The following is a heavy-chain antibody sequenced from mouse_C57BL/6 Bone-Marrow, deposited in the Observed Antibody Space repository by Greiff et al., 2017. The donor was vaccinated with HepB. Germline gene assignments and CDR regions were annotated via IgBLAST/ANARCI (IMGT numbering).Heavy chain of an antibody. V-gene: IGHV7-1*01. J-gene: IGHJ2*01. Sequence: EVKLVESGGGLVQSGRSLRLSCATSGFTFSDFYMEWVRQAPGKGLEWIAASRNKANDYTTDYSASVKGRFIVSRDTSQSILYLQMNALRAEDTAIYYCARDDSSGYGYFDYWGQGTTLTVSS. CDR1: GFTFSDFY. CDR3: ARDDSSGYGYFDY. CDR2: SRNKANDYTT. D-gene: IGHD3-2*02.